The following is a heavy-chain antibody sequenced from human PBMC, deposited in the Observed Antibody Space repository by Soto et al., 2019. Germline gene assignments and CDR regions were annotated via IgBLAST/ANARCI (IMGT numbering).Heavy chain of an antibody. CDR3: ARVHFTMVRGTSRDFCMDV. D-gene: IGHD3-10*01. V-gene: IGHV1-3*01. J-gene: IGHJ6*02. Sequence: ASVKVSCKASGYTFTSYAMHWVRQAPGQRLEWMGWINAGNGNTKYSQKFQGRVTITRDTSASTAYMELSSLRSEDTAVYYCARVHFTMVRGTSRDFCMDVWGQGTTVTVSS. CDR2: INAGNGNT. CDR1: GYTFTSYA.